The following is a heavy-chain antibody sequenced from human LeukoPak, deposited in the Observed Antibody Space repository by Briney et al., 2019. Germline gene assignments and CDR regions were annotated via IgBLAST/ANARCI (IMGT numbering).Heavy chain of an antibody. V-gene: IGHV3-66*01. Sequence: GGSLRLSCAASGFTVSSNYMSWVRQAPGKGLEWVSVIYSGGSTYYADSVKGRFTISRDNSKNTLYLQMNSLRAEDTAVYYCAREMRYSSGWYLGNLDYWGQGTLVTVSS. J-gene: IGHJ4*02. CDR3: AREMRYSSGWYLGNLDY. CDR1: GFTVSSNY. D-gene: IGHD6-19*01. CDR2: IYSGGST.